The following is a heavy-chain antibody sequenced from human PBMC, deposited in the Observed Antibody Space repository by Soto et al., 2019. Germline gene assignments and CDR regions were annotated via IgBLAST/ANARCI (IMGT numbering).Heavy chain of an antibody. CDR1: GFTFSSYG. D-gene: IGHD6-6*01. CDR3: ARDREAARSYYFHY. CDR2: IWYDGSNK. V-gene: IGHV3-33*01. Sequence: PGGSLRLSCAASGFTFSSYGMHWVRQAPGKGLEWVAVIWYDGSNKYYADSVKGRFTISRDNSKNTLYLQMNSLRAEDTAVYYCARDREAARSYYFHYWGQGTLVTVSS. J-gene: IGHJ4*02.